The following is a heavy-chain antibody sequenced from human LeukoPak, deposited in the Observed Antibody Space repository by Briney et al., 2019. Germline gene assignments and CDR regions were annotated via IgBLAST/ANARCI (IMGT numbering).Heavy chain of an antibody. V-gene: IGHV4-59*01. D-gene: IGHD3-10*01. Sequence: SETLSLTCTVSGGSISSYYWSWIRQPPGKGLERIGYIYYSGSTNYNPSLKSRVTISVDTSKNQFSLKLGSVTAADTAVYYCARGADYYGSGRSYDYWGQGTLVTVSS. CDR1: GGSISSYY. J-gene: IGHJ4*02. CDR3: ARGADYYGSGRSYDY. CDR2: IYYSGST.